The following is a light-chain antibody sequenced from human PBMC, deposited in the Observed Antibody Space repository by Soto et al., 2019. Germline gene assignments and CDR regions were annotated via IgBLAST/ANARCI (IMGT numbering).Light chain of an antibody. CDR2: DAS. CDR3: HQYYTWPRT. Sequence: EIVLTQSPATLSLSPGARAPLSCRASQSVSSYLAWYQQNPGQAPRLLIYDASNRATGIPARFSGSGSGTEFTLTISSLQSEDIAVYYCHQYYTWPRTFGQGTKVDIK. J-gene: IGKJ1*01. V-gene: IGKV3-11*01. CDR1: QSVSSY.